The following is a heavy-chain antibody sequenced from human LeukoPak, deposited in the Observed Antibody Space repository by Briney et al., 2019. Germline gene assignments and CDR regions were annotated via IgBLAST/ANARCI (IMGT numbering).Heavy chain of an antibody. CDR3: AELGITMNGGV. J-gene: IGHJ6*04. CDR2: ISSSGSTI. D-gene: IGHD3-10*02. Sequence: GGSLRLSCAASGFTVSSNYMNWVRQAPGKGLEWVSYISSSGSTIYYADSVKGRFTISRDNAKNSLYLQMNSLRAEDTAVYYCAELGITMNGGVWGKGTTVTISS. CDR1: GFTVSSNY. V-gene: IGHV3-48*03.